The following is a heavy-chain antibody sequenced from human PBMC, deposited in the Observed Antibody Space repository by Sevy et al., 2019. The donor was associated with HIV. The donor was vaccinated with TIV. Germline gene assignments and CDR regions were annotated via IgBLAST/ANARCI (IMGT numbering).Heavy chain of an antibody. CDR3: AKPPSNHDVLHYYGMDV. CDR1: GFAFGSYG. Sequence: GGSLRLSCVGSGFAFGSYGMSWVSQPPGKGLEWVSSISFSGVATFYADSVRGRFTISRDNSKNILYLQMNSLRAEDTAVYFCAKPPSNHDVLHYYGMDVWGQGTTVTVSS. J-gene: IGHJ6*02. D-gene: IGHD3-10*02. V-gene: IGHV3-23*01. CDR2: ISFSGVAT.